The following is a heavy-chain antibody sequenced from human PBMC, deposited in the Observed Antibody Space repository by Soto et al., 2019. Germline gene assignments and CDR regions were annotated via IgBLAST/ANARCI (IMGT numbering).Heavy chain of an antibody. CDR1: GFTFSSYA. Sequence: PGGSLRLSCAASGFTFSSYAMHWVRQAPGKGLEWVAVISYDGSNKYYADSVKGRFTISRDNSKNTLYLQMNSLRAEDTAVYYCARLPPGYDLAWGQGTLVTVSS. J-gene: IGHJ5*02. V-gene: IGHV3-30-3*01. CDR2: ISYDGSNK. CDR3: ARLPPGYDLA. D-gene: IGHD5-12*01.